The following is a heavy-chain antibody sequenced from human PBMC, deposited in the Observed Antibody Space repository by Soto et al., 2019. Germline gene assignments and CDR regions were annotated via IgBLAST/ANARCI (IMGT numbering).Heavy chain of an antibody. CDR2: ITYDGSNQ. V-gene: IGHV3-30-3*01. CDR1: GFTFSDYY. J-gene: IGHJ4*02. D-gene: IGHD1-26*01. Sequence: PGGSLRLSCAASGFTFSDYYMSWIRQAPGKGLEWLGVITYDGSNQYYADSVKGRFTISRDNSRDMLYLQMNSLRPDDTALYYCVRAPSGSYPEFDYWGQGTLVTVSS. CDR3: VRAPSGSYPEFDY.